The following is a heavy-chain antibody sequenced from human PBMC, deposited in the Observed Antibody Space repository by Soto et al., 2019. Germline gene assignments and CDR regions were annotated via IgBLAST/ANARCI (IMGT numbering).Heavy chain of an antibody. V-gene: IGHV3-23*01. CDR2: ISGSGGST. D-gene: IGHD2-15*01. Sequence: GGSLRLSCAASGFTFSRYAMSWVRQAPGKGLEWVSAISGSGGSTYYADSVKGRFTISRDNSKNTLYLQMNSLRAEDTAVYYCAKPLQDPCSGGSCYQGYYYYGMDVWGQGTTVTVSS. J-gene: IGHJ6*02. CDR1: GFTFSRYA. CDR3: AKPLQDPCSGGSCYQGYYYYGMDV.